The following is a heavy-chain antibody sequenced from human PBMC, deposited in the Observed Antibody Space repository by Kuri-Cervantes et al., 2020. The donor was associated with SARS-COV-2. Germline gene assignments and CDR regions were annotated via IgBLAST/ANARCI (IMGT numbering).Heavy chain of an antibody. CDR1: GGSFNNYY. CDR2: INHTGST. J-gene: IGHJ6*02. Sequence: ESLKISCAVYGGSFNNYYWNWIRQPPGKGLEWIGEINHTGSTNYNPSLKSRVTISVDKSKNQFSLKLSSVTAADTAVYYCARDRLAVAGGPDYYYYYGMDVWGQGTTVTVSS. V-gene: IGHV4-34*01. CDR3: ARDRLAVAGGPDYYYYYGMDV. D-gene: IGHD6-19*01.